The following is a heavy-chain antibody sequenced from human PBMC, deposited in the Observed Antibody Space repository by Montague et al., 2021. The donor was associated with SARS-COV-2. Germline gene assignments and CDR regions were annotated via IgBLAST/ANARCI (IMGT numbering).Heavy chain of an antibody. J-gene: IGHJ6*02. CDR2: KKNSGST. D-gene: IGHD4-17*01. V-gene: IGHV4-34*01. Sequence: KKNSGSTNYNPSLKSRVTISVDTSKNQFSLKLSSVTAADTAVYYCARGRTATTFYYYYGMDVWGQWITVFV. CDR3: ARGRTATTFYYYYGMDV.